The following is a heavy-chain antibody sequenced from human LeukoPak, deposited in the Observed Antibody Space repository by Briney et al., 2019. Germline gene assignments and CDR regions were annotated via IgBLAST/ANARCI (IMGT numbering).Heavy chain of an antibody. J-gene: IGHJ6*03. CDR3: ARDGEWLGRRYYYMDV. D-gene: IGHD3-10*01. V-gene: IGHV3-11*01. Sequence: GGSLRLSCAASGFTFSDYYMSWIRQAPGKGLEWVSYISSSGSTICYADSVKGRFTISRDNAKNSLYLQMNSLRAEDTAVYYCARDGEWLGRRYYYMDVWGKGTTVTVSS. CDR1: GFTFSDYY. CDR2: ISSSGSTI.